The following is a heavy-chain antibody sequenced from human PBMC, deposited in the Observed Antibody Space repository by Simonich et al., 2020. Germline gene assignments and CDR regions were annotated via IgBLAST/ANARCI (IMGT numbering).Heavy chain of an antibody. Sequence: QVQLVESGGGVVQPGRSLRLSCAASGFTFSSYALHWGRQAPGKGLGWVAIIYKDGSNKYYSDIVKGRFTISRDNTKNTLYLQMNSLRAEDTAVYYCARELSKNGEAAAGYYFDYWGQGTLVTVSS. V-gene: IGHV3-30*07. CDR3: ARELSKNGEAAAGYYFDY. CDR2: IYKDGSNK. J-gene: IGHJ4*02. CDR1: GFTFSSYA. D-gene: IGHD6-13*01.